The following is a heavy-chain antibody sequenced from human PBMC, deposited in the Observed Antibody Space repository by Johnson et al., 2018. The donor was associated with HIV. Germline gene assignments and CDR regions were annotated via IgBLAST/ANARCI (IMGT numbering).Heavy chain of an antibody. Sequence: MQLVESGGGVVQPGGSLRLSCAASGFTVSSNYMSWVRQAPGKGLEWVSVIYSGGSTYYADSVKGRFTISRDNSKNTLYLQMNSLRAEDTAVYYCAKERGAPRAFDIWGQGTMLTVSS. V-gene: IGHV3-66*01. CDR3: AKERGAPRAFDI. J-gene: IGHJ3*02. CDR2: IYSGGST. D-gene: IGHD1-26*01. CDR1: GFTVSSNY.